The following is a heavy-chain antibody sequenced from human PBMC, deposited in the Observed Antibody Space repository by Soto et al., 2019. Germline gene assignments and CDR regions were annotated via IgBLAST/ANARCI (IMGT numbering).Heavy chain of an antibody. D-gene: IGHD7-27*01. J-gene: IGHJ5*01. Sequence: TLSLTCSVSGDSLSTLEDFWAWIRQPPGQALEYIGYIYKSATTYYNPSFESRVAISVDTSKSQFSLNVTSVTAADTAVYFCARGRYCLTGRCFPNWFDSWGQGALVTVSA. V-gene: IGHV4-30-4*01. CDR1: GDSLSTLEDF. CDR3: ARGRYCLTGRCFPNWFDS. CDR2: IYKSATT.